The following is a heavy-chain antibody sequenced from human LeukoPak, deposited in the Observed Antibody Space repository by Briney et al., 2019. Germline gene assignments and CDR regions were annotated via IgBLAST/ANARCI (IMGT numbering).Heavy chain of an antibody. CDR2: INQDGSHI. D-gene: IGHD6-6*01. CDR1: GFTFSLYW. CDR3: ARVGYSSSSIDY. Sequence: PGGSLRLSCAASGFTFSLYWMSWVRQAPGKGLEWVANINQDGSHIYYVDSMKGRFTISRDNAKRSLYLQMNGLRAEDTAVYYCARVGYSSSSIDYWGQGTLVTVSS. J-gene: IGHJ4*02. V-gene: IGHV3-7*01.